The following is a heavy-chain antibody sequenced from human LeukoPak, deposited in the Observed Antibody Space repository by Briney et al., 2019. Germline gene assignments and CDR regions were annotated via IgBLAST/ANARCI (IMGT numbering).Heavy chain of an antibody. V-gene: IGHV1-69*04. D-gene: IGHD3-22*01. CDR2: IIPILGIA. J-gene: IGHJ4*02. Sequence: SVKVSCKASGGTFSSYAISWVRQAPGQGLEWMGRIIPILGIANYAQKFQGRVTITADKSTSTAYMELSSLRSEDTAVYYCAKLPTYHYDSSGYYYFEYWGQGTLVTVSS. CDR1: GGTFSSYA. CDR3: AKLPTYHYDSSGYYYFEY.